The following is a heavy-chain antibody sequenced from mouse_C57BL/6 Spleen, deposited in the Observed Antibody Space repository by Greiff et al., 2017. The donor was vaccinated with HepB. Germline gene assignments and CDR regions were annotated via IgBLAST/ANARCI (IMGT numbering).Heavy chain of an antibody. Sequence: QVQLQQSGAELVRPGASVTLSCKASGYTFTDYEMHWVKQTPVHGLEWIGAIDPETGGTAYNQKFKGKAILTADKSSSTAYMELRSLTSEDSAVYYCTKYPYWCFDVWGTGATVSVSS. J-gene: IGHJ1*03. CDR1: GYTFTDYE. CDR3: TKYPYWCFDV. D-gene: IGHD5-1-1*01. V-gene: IGHV1-15*01. CDR2: IDPETGGT.